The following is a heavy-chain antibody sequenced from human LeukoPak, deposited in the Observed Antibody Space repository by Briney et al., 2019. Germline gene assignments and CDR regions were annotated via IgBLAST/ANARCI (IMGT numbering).Heavy chain of an antibody. V-gene: IGHV1-18*01. CDR1: GYTFTSYG. J-gene: IGHJ5*02. CDR3: ARVPRDYDFWSGYYYWFDP. CDR2: ISAYNGNT. Sequence: GASVKVSCKASGYTFTSYGISWVRQAPGQGLEWMGWISAYNGNTNYAQKLQGRVTMTTDTSTSTAYMELRSLRSDDTAVYYCARVPRDYDFWSGYYYWFDPWGQGTLVTVSS. D-gene: IGHD3-3*01.